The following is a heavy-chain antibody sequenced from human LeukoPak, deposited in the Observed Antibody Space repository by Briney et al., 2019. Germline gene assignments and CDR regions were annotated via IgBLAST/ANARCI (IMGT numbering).Heavy chain of an antibody. D-gene: IGHD3-9*01. CDR2: IYTSGTT. CDR1: GGSISSDTYY. V-gene: IGHV4-61*02. CDR3: AALSPGYLNY. J-gene: IGHJ4*02. Sequence: PSGTLSLTCTVSGGSISSDTYYWSWIRQPAGKGLEWIGRIYTSGTTNYNPSLKSRVTISVDTSKNQFSLKLSSVTAADTAVYYCAALSPGYLNYWGQGTLVTVSS.